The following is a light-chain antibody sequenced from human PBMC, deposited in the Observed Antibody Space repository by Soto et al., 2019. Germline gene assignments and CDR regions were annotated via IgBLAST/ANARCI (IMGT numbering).Light chain of an antibody. V-gene: IGKV1-39*01. CDR3: QQTDSFPRT. CDR2: AAS. CDR1: QSISSY. Sequence: DIQMTQSPSSLSASVGDRVTITCRASQSISSYLNWYQHEPGKAPKLLIYAASSLQTGVPSRFSGSRSGTDFALTISSLQRDDFATYYCQQTDSFPRTFGQGTKVEMK. J-gene: IGKJ1*01.